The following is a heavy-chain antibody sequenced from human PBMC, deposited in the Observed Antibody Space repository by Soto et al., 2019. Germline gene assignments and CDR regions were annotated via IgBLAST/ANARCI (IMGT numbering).Heavy chain of an antibody. CDR3: ARSGYYYGRSTVEY. Sequence: GASVKVSCKASGYTFTSYGISWVRQAPGQGLEWMGWISAYNGNTNYAQKLQGRVTMTTDTSTSTAYMELRSLRSDDTALYYWARSGYYYGRSTVEYWGQGTLETAS. CDR2: ISAYNGNT. CDR1: GYTFTSYG. J-gene: IGHJ4*02. V-gene: IGHV1-18*01. D-gene: IGHD3-22*01.